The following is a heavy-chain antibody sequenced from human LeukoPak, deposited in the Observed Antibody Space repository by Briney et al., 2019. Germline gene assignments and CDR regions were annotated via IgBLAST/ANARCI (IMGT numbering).Heavy chain of an antibody. CDR2: ITADGSST. J-gene: IGHJ4*02. CDR1: GFTFSNYW. V-gene: IGHV3-74*01. CDR3: AREEAGTEYNY. Sequence: GGSLRLSCAGSGFTFSNYWMHWVRQAPGKGLVWVSRITADGSSTAYADSVKGRFTISRDNAKNTLYLQMNSLRAEDTAVYYCAREEAGTEYNYWGQGTLVTVSS. D-gene: IGHD1-7*01.